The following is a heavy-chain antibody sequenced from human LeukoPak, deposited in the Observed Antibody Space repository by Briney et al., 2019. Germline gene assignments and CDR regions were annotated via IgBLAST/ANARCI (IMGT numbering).Heavy chain of an antibody. CDR1: GFTFGKYW. Sequence: WGSLRLSCVASGFTFGKYWMSWVRQAPGKGPEWVANIKLDGSEKNYVDSVKGRFTISRDNTKNSLYLQMNSLRVEDTAVFYCARDQYDTWSRRGNFDSWGQGTLVIVSS. CDR3: ARDQYDTWSRRGNFDS. CDR2: IKLDGSEK. D-gene: IGHD3-3*01. J-gene: IGHJ4*02. V-gene: IGHV3-7*03.